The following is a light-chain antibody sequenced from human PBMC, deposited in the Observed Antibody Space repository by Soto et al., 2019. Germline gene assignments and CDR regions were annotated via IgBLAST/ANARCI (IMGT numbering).Light chain of an antibody. J-gene: IGKJ5*01. CDR3: QQYSALPMT. V-gene: IGKV3-20*01. Sequence: IVFTQSPRTLSFSPGERATLACGASQTLSPNYLAWCQQKPGHPPRLLIYGSSKRATGIPDRLSGSGSGTDFTLTISRLEPDDFGVYFCQQYSALPMTFGQGTRLEIK. CDR1: QTLSPNY. CDR2: GSS.